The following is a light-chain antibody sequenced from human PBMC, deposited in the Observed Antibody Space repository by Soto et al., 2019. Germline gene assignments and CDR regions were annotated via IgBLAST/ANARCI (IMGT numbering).Light chain of an antibody. J-gene: IGKJ2*01. CDR1: QSVSSS. Sequence: EILLTESPVSPSLSPGGRGPLFCRARQSVSSSSLAWYQQKPGQAPRLLIYGASTRATGIPARFSGSGSGTEFTLTISSLQSEDFAVYYCQQYNNWPRYTFGQGTKVDIK. CDR2: GAS. CDR3: QQYNNWPRYT. V-gene: IGKV3-15*01.